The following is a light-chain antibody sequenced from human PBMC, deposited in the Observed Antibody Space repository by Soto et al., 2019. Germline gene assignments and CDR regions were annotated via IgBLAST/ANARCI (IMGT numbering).Light chain of an antibody. CDR1: QSISSW. J-gene: IGKJ2*01. CDR2: KAS. CDR3: QQYNSYSRP. V-gene: IGKV1-5*03. Sequence: DIQMTQSPSTLSASVGDRVTITCRASQSISSWLAWYQQKPGKAPKLLIYKASSLESGVPSRFSGSGSGTEFTLTISSLQPDDFATYYCQQYNSYSRPFGQGTKLAIK.